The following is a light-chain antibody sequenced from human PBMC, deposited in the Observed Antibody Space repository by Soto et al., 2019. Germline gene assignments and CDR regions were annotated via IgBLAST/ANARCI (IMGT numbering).Light chain of an antibody. CDR1: SSDVGRYNY. CDR3: SSYSTKSALGVV. J-gene: IGLJ2*01. Sequence: QSALTQPASVSGSPGQSITISCTGTSSDVGRYNYVSWYQQHPGKAPKLMIYAVSYRPSGVSDRFSGSKSGNTASLTISGLQAEDEDDYYCSSYSTKSALGVVFGGGTKLTVL. CDR2: AVS. V-gene: IGLV2-14*03.